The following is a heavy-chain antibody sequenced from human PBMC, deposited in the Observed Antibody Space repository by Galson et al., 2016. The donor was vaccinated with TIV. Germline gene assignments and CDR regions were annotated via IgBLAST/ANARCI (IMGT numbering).Heavy chain of an antibody. CDR3: TTRPGPGKPRIDY. Sequence: SLRLSCAVSGFTFSDSAMHWVRQASGKGLEWIGRINNNANTHATEYTASLKGRFTISRDDSRNTAYLQMNNLKTEDTAVYYCTTRPGPGKPRIDYWGQGTLVTVSS. V-gene: IGHV3-73*01. D-gene: IGHD1-14*01. CDR1: GFTFSDSA. CDR2: INNNANTHAT. J-gene: IGHJ4*02.